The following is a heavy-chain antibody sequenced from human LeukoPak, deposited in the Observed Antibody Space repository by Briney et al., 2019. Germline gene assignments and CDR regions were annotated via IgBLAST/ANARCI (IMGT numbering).Heavy chain of an antibody. Sequence: GGSLRLSCAASGFTFSSYSMNWVRQAPGKGLEWVSYISSSSSTIYYADSVKGRFPISRDNAKNSLYLHMNSLRAEATGLYHCARDGRVAGAFDFWGQGTLVTVSS. V-gene: IGHV3-48*01. CDR1: GFTFSSYS. CDR3: ARDGRVAGAFDF. D-gene: IGHD6-19*01. J-gene: IGHJ4*02. CDR2: ISSSSSTI.